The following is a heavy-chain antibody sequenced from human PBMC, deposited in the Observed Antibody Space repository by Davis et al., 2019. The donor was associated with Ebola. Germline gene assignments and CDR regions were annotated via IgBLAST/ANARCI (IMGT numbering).Heavy chain of an antibody. J-gene: IGHJ4*02. D-gene: IGHD3-16*01. CDR1: GYTFTGYY. CDR2: INPNSGGT. Sequence: ASVKVSCKASGYTFTGYYMHWVRQAPGQGLEWMGWINPNSGGTNYAQKFQGRVTMTRDTSISTAYMELSRLRSEDTAVYYCATQNYDYVKGYFDYWGQGTLVTVSS. CDR3: ATQNYDYVKGYFDY. V-gene: IGHV1-2*02.